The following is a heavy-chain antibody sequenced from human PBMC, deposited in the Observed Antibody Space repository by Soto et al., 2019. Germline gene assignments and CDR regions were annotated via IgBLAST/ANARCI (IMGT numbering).Heavy chain of an antibody. Sequence: GGSLRFSCAASGFTFSSYSMNWVRQAPGKGLEWVSSISSSSSYIYYADSVKGRLTISRDNAKNSLYLQMNRLRAEDTAVYYCARDLIPFYDSSRYSTFDYWGKGTLANVPS. CDR3: ARDLIPFYDSSRYSTFDY. J-gene: IGHJ4*02. D-gene: IGHD3-22*01. CDR2: ISSSSSYI. CDR1: GFTFSSYS. V-gene: IGHV3-21*01.